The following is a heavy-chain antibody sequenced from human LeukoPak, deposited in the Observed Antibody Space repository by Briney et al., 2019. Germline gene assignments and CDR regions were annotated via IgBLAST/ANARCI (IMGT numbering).Heavy chain of an antibody. CDR2: IIGDGNSI. D-gene: IGHD3-9*01. CDR1: DFSFRSHW. Sequence: GGSLRLSCATSDFSFRSHWMHWVRQAPGKGLVWVSRIIGDGNSISYADSVKGRFTISRDNAKSTLYLQMNSLRVEDTAVYYCARGHVTGSDRHWDYWGQGVLVTVSS. CDR3: ARGHVTGSDRHWDY. V-gene: IGHV3-74*01. J-gene: IGHJ4*02.